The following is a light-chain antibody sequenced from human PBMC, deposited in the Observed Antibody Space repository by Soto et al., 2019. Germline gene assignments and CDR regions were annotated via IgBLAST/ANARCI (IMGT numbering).Light chain of an antibody. J-gene: IGKJ5*01. CDR2: KVS. CDR1: QSLVHRDGNTY. CDR3: MQGSHWPPIT. V-gene: IGKV2-30*02. Sequence: VVTQSPCTLPVTLGQAASISCRSSQSLVHRDGNTYLSWFRQRPGQSPRRLIYKVSNREAGVPDRFSGSGSGTDFTLKISRVEAEDVGLYYCMQGSHWPPITFGQGTRLEIK.